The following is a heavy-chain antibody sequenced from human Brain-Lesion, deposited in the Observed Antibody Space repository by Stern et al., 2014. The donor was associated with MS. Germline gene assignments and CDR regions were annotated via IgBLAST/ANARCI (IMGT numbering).Heavy chain of an antibody. V-gene: IGHV4-30-4*01. Sequence: VQLEESGPGLVKPSQTLSLACAVSGASVGGGDWYWSWIRQPPGKGLEWLGHHYYSGTTYYKPSLKSRLIISLDTSKNQFSLNLTSVTAADTAVYYCAGAIGKYELLESFDMWGQGTMVTVSS. D-gene: IGHD1-1*01. CDR2: HYYSGTT. J-gene: IGHJ3*02. CDR3: AGAIGKYELLESFDM. CDR1: GASVGGGDWY.